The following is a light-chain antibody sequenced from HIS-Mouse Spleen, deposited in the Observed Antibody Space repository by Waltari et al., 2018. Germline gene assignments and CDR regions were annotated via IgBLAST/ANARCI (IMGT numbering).Light chain of an antibody. CDR2: EVS. Sequence: QSALTQPASVSGSPGQSITISCTGSSSAVGGYNYVSWYPQHPGKAPKLMIYEVSNRPSGVSNRFSGSKSGNTASLTISGLQAEDEADYYYSSYTSSSTLVFGGGTKLTVL. CDR3: SSYTSSSTLV. CDR1: SSAVGGYNY. J-gene: IGLJ3*02. V-gene: IGLV2-14*01.